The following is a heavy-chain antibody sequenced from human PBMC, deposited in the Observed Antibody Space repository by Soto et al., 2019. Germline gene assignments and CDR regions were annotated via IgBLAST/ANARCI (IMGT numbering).Heavy chain of an antibody. D-gene: IGHD3-9*01. Sequence: GGSLRLSCAASGFTFSSYWRSWVRQAPGKGLEWVANIKQDGSEKYYVDSVKGRFTISRDNAKNSLYLQMNRLRAEDTAVYYCARALLRYFDRHPFDYWGQGTLVTVSS. V-gene: IGHV3-7*04. J-gene: IGHJ4*02. CDR2: IKQDGSEK. CDR1: GFTFSSYW. CDR3: ARALLRYFDRHPFDY.